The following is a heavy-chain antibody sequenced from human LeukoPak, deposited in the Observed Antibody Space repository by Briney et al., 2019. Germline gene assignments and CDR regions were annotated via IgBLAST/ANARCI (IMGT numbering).Heavy chain of an antibody. J-gene: IGHJ4*02. V-gene: IGHV3-21*04. CDR1: GFTFSNAW. D-gene: IGHD3-10*01. Sequence: GGSLRLSCAASGFTFSNAWMSWARQAPGKGLEWVASINSDSHYIYYADSVKGRFTISRDNSKNTLYLQMNSLRAEDTAVYYCAKDQGPLWFGESNFDYWGQGTLVTVSS. CDR2: INSDSHYI. CDR3: AKDQGPLWFGESNFDY.